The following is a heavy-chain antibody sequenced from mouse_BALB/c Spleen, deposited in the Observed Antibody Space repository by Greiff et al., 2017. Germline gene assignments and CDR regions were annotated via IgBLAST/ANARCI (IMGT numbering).Heavy chain of an antibody. CDR1: GYSITSDYA. Sequence: ESGPGLVKPSQSLSLTCTVTGYSITSDYAWNWIRQFPGNKLEWMGYISYSGSTSYNPSLKSRISITRDTSKNQFFLQLNSVTTEDTATYYCARSLIYDGYYDYFDYWGQGTTLTVSS. CDR3: ARSLIYDGYYDYFDY. CDR2: ISYSGST. J-gene: IGHJ2*01. D-gene: IGHD2-3*01. V-gene: IGHV3-2*02.